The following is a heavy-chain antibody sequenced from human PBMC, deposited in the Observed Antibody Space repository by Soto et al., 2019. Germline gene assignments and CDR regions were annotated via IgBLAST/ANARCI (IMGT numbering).Heavy chain of an antibody. V-gene: IGHV3-33*01. Sequence: QVQLVESGGGVVQPGRSLRLSCAASGFTFSSYGMHWVRQAPGKGLEWVAVIWYDGSNKYYADSVKGRFTISTDNSKNTLYLQMNSLRAEDTAVYYCARARVVGAANWFAPWGQGTLVTVSS. J-gene: IGHJ5*02. CDR1: GFTFSSYG. D-gene: IGHD1-26*01. CDR2: IWYDGSNK. CDR3: ARARVVGAANWFAP.